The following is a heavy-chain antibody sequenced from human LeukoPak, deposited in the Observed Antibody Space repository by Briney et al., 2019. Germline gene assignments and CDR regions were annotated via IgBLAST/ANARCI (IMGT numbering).Heavy chain of an antibody. D-gene: IGHD4-17*01. CDR2: VRYGETT. V-gene: IGHV4-39*01. CDR1: GGSISSTDSY. Sequence: SETLSLTCTVSGGSISSTDSYWGWIRQPPGKGLEWVGSVRYGETTYHNPSLKSRVTISVDTSKNQFSLNLGSVTAADTAVYYCARHSLSARGDFNYWGQGSLVTVSS. J-gene: IGHJ4*02. CDR3: ARHSLSARGDFNY.